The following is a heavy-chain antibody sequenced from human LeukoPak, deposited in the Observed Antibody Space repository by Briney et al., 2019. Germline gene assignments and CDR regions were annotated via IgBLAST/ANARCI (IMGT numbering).Heavy chain of an antibody. Sequence: GASVKVSCKTSGGPFSSHAVNWVRQAPGQGLEWMGSIIPILGLRNYAQRFQGRVTITADKSTSTVYMDVTSLRSEDTAVYFCARGRGSRTGSNGDYLDYWGQGTLVTVSS. V-gene: IGHV1-69*04. CDR1: GGPFSSHA. CDR3: ARGRGSRTGSNGDYLDY. J-gene: IGHJ4*02. CDR2: IIPILGLR. D-gene: IGHD1-1*01.